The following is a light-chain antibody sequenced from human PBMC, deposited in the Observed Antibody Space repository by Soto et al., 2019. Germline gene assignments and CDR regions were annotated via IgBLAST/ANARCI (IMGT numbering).Light chain of an antibody. J-gene: IGLJ1*01. CDR2: DVT. Sequence: LTQPASVSGSPGQSITISCTGTRRDVGGYNYVYWHQQHPGKAPKLMIYDVTNRPSGVSDRFSGSKSGNTASLIIFGLQAEDEADYYCSSYTSSSTYVFGAGTKVTV. V-gene: IGLV2-14*01. CDR1: RRDVGGYNY. CDR3: SSYTSSSTYV.